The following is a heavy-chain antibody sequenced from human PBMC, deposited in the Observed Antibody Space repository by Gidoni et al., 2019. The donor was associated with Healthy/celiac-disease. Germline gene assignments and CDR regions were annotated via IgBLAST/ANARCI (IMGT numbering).Heavy chain of an antibody. D-gene: IGHD6-19*01. CDR1: GGSVSRGSYY. Sequence: QVQLQESGPGLVKPSETLSLTCTVSGGSVSRGSYYWSWIRQHPGKGLEWIGYIYYSGSTNYNPSLKSRVTISVDTSKNQFSLKLSSVTAADTAVYYCARDLSIAVAGTHWFDPWGQGTLVTVSS. CDR2: IYYSGST. V-gene: IGHV4-61*01. J-gene: IGHJ5*02. CDR3: ARDLSIAVAGTHWFDP.